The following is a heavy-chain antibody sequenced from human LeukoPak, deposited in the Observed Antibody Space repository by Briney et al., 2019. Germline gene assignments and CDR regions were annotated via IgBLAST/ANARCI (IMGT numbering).Heavy chain of an antibody. CDR2: IIPIFGTA. D-gene: IGHD2-2*01. J-gene: IGHJ5*02. Sequence: SVKVSCKASGYTLTSYGISWVRQAPGQGLEWMGGIIPIFGTANYAQKFQGRVTITADESTSTAYMELSSPRSEDTAVYYCARVVSLRYCSSTSCYANWFDPWGQGTLVTVSS. V-gene: IGHV1-69*13. CDR3: ARVVSLRYCSSTSCYANWFDP. CDR1: GYTLTSYG.